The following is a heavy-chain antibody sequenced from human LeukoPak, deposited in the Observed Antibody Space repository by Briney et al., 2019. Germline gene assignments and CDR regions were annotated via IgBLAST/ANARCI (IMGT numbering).Heavy chain of an antibody. Sequence: PGGSLRLSCAASGFTFSYYSMNWVRQAPGKGLEWVSSISSSNDIYYADSVKGRFAISRDNAKNSLFLQMNSLRAEDTAIYYCARDTTGYTTGWWAGWGQGTLVTVSS. D-gene: IGHD6-19*01. J-gene: IGHJ4*02. V-gene: IGHV3-21*01. CDR2: ISSSNDI. CDR1: GFTFSYYS. CDR3: ARDTTGYTTGWWAG.